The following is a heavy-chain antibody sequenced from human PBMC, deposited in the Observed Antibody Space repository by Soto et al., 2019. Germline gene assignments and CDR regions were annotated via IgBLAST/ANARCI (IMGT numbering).Heavy chain of an antibody. Sequence: SETLSLTCTVPGGSITNYYWTWIRQLPWKRLEWIAHIHNSGNTNSNPSLKSRVTISMDTSKNQISLRLTSVTAADTAMYYCARLQYTVVTPIDLWGQGTMVTVSS. CDR1: GGSITNYY. V-gene: IGHV4-59*01. CDR2: IHNSGNT. CDR3: ARLQYTVVTPIDL. J-gene: IGHJ3*01. D-gene: IGHD2-21*02.